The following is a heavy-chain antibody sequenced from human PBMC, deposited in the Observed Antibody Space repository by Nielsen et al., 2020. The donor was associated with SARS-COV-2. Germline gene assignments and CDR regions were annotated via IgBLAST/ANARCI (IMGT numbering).Heavy chain of an antibody. CDR1: GYTFTSYY. Sequence: ASVKVSCKASGYTFTSYYMHWVRQAPGQGLEWMGIINPSGGSTSYAQKFQGRVTMTRDTSTSTVYMELSRLRSDDTAVYYCARDIAAAGTYEGDYYYYGMDVWGQGTTVTVSS. J-gene: IGHJ6*02. V-gene: IGHV1-46*01. D-gene: IGHD6-13*01. CDR3: ARDIAAAGTYEGDYYYYGMDV. CDR2: INPSGGST.